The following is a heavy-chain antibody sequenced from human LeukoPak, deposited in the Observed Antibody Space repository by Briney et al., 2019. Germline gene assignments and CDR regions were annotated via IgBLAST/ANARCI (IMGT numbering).Heavy chain of an antibody. CDR3: GRVYSTTWDGAYIDY. J-gene: IGHJ4*02. V-gene: IGHV3-72*01. D-gene: IGHD6-13*01. CDR2: TREKANSYTT. Sequence: GGSLRLSCAASGFTFSDHYMDWVRQAPGKGLEWVGRTREKANSYTTEYAASVKGRFTISRDDSKNSLYLQMNSLETDDTAVYYCGRVYSTTWDGAYIDYWGQGTLVTVSS. CDR1: GFTFSDHY.